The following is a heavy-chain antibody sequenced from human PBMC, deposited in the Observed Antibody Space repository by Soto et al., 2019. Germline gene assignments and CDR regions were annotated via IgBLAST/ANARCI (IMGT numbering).Heavy chain of an antibody. CDR3: ARSVYYDSSGPPGY. Sequence: ASVKGSRKASWFPLFTYCFSWVRQAPGQGLEWMGWISAYNGNTNYAQKLQGRVTMTTDTSTSTAYMELRSLRSDDTAVYYCARSVYYDSSGPPGYWGQGTLVTVSS. J-gene: IGHJ4*02. CDR1: WFPLFTYC. V-gene: IGHV1-18*01. CDR2: ISAYNGNT. D-gene: IGHD3-22*01.